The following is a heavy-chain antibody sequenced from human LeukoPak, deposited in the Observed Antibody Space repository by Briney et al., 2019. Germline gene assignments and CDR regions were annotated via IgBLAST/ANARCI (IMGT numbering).Heavy chain of an antibody. Sequence: SETLSLTCAVYGGSFSGYHWSWIRQPPGKGLEWIGEIYHSGSTNYNPSLKSRVTISVDTSKNQFSLKLSSVTAADTAVYYCARVTMVRGVILLDPWGQGTLVTVSS. J-gene: IGHJ5*02. CDR2: IYHSGST. V-gene: IGHV4-34*01. CDR3: ARVTMVRGVILLDP. D-gene: IGHD3-10*01. CDR1: GGSFSGYH.